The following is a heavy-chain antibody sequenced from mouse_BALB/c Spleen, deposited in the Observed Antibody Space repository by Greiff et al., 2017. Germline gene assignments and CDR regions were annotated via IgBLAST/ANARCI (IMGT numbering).Heavy chain of an antibody. CDR3: ARLITTVVEEYYYAMDY. CDR1: GYAFSSYW. Sequence: VQGVESGAELVRPGSSVKISCKASGYAFSSYWMNWVKQRPGQGLEWIGQIYPGDGDTNYNGKFKGKATLTADKSSSTAYMQLSSLTSEDSAVYFCARLITTVVEEYYYAMDYWGQGTSVTVSS. V-gene: IGHV1-80*01. D-gene: IGHD1-1*01. J-gene: IGHJ4*01. CDR2: IYPGDGDT.